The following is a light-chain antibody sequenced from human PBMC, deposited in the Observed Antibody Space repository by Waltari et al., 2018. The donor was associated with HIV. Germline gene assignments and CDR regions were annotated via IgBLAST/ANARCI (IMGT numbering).Light chain of an antibody. CDR2: DAS. V-gene: IGKV3-11*01. Sequence: EIVLPQSPATLSLSPGERATLSCRASQSVRYLAWYQQKPGHAPRLLIYDASNRATGIPTRFSGSGSGTDFTLTISSLEPEDFAVYYCQQRTIWPITFGQGTRLEIK. CDR3: QQRTIWPIT. J-gene: IGKJ5*01. CDR1: QSVRY.